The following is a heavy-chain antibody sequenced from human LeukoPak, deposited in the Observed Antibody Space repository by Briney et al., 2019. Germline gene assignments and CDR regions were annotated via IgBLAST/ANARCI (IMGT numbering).Heavy chain of an antibody. CDR2: ISDDGKKK. D-gene: IGHD2-8*02. CDR1: GFTFSRYD. J-gene: IGHJ5*02. CDR3: ARAAAETGAFRDNWFDP. V-gene: IGHV3-30*04. Sequence: GGSLRLSCVGSGFTFSRYDVHWVRQAPGKGLEWVAVISDDGKKKIYADSVKGRFTISRDNSKNTLYLQMDSLRAEDTALYYCARAAAETGAFRDNWFDPWGQGTLVTVSS.